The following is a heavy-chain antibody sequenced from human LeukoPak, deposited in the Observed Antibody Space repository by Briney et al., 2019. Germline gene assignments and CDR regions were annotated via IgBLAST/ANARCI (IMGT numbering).Heavy chain of an antibody. CDR1: GFTFSTYS. CDR2: IGSSGTYI. J-gene: IGHJ4*02. V-gene: IGHV3-21*01. D-gene: IGHD5-18*01. Sequence: GGSLRLSCTASGFTFSTYSMNWVRQAPGKGLEWVSSIGSSGTYIYYADSVKGRFTISRDNAKNSLYLQMNSLRAEDTAVYYCARERGYSSDYWGQGTLVTVSS. CDR3: ARERGYSSDY.